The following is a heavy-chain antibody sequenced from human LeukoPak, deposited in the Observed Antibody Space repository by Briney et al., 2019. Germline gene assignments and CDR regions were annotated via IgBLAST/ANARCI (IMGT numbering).Heavy chain of an antibody. D-gene: IGHD1-26*01. CDR1: GYTFTSYA. CDR2: INAGNGNT. J-gene: IGHJ6*02. Sequence: ASVKVSCKASGYTFTSYAMHWVRQAPGQRLEWMGWINAGNGNTKYSQKFQGRVTITRDTSASTAYMELSSLRSEDTAVYYCATDLPGAPVDYYYGMDVWGQGTTVTVSS. CDR3: ATDLPGAPVDYYYGMDV. V-gene: IGHV1-3*01.